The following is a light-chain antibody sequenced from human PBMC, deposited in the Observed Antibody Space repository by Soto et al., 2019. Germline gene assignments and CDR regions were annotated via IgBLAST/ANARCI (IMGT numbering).Light chain of an antibody. CDR1: QSVSSN. V-gene: IGKV3D-15*01. CDR3: QQYNEWPPFT. Sequence: EIVMTQSPTILSVSPGERATLSCRASQSVSSNLAWYQQKPGQAPRLLIYGVYTRAPGIPARFSGSVSGTEFTLTISSLQSEDFAVYYCQQYNEWPPFTFGQGTRREIK. J-gene: IGKJ5*01. CDR2: GVY.